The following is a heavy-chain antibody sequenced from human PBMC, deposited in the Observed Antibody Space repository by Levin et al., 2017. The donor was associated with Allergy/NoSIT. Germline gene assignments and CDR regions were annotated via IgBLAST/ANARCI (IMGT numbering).Heavy chain of an antibody. V-gene: IGHV4-4*07. CDR2: IYGSGST. Sequence: SETLSLTCTVSGDSISSSYWTWIRQPAGGGLEWIGQIYGSGSTICNPSLKSRVTMSVDGSRNQFSLNLRSVTAADTAVYFCARESVGTIDYWGQGTLVTVSS. CDR1: GDSISSSY. D-gene: IGHD1-26*01. J-gene: IGHJ4*02. CDR3: ARESVGTIDY.